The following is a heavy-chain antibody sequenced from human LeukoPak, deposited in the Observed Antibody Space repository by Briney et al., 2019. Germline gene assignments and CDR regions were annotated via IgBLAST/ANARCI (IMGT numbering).Heavy chain of an antibody. CDR3: ARISVIQLWLLDP. D-gene: IGHD5-18*01. CDR1: GYIFANYW. CDR2: IYPGDFDT. Sequence: GESLKISCKGSGYIFANYWIGWVRQMPGKGLEWMGIIYPGDFDTRYSPSFQGQVTISADKSISTAYLQWSSLKASDTAMYYCARISVIQLWLLDPWGQGTLVTVSS. J-gene: IGHJ5*02. V-gene: IGHV5-51*01.